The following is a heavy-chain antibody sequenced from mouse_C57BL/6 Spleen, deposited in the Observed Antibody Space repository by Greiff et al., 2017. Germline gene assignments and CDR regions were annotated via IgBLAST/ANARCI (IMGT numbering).Heavy chain of an antibody. V-gene: IGHV6-3*01. CDR2: IRLKSDNYAT. Sequence: EVQGVESGGGLVQPGGSMKLSCVASGFTFSNYWMNWVRQSPEKGLEWVAQIRLKSDNYATHYAESVPGRFTISRDDSESSVYLQMNNLRAEDTGIYYCAAYYYGSSYLDDWGQGTTLTVSS. J-gene: IGHJ2*01. CDR3: AAYYYGSSYLDD. D-gene: IGHD1-1*01. CDR1: GFTFSNYW.